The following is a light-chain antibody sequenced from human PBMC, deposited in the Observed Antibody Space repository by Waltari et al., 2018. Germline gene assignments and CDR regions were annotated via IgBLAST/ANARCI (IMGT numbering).Light chain of an antibody. Sequence: DIVMTQSPDSLAVSLVDRATIICKSSQSVYYHSNNKHYLALYQQKVGQPPKLLIYWASSRESGVPDRFSGSVSGTDFTLSISSLQAEDVAVYYCQQYYTAPYSFGQGTKLEIK. CDR3: QQYYTAPYS. CDR2: WAS. V-gene: IGKV4-1*01. J-gene: IGKJ2*03. CDR1: QSVYYHSNNKHY.